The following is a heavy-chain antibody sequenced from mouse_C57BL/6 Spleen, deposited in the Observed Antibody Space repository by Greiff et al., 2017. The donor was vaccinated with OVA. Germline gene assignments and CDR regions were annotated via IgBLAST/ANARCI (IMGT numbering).Heavy chain of an antibody. Sequence: EVKLVESGGGLVKPGGSLKLSCAASGFTFSSYAMSWVRQTPEKRLEWVATISDGGSYTYYPDNVKGRFTISRDNAKNNLYLQMSHLKSEDTAMHYCARDRDWDEAMDYWGQGTSVTVSS. J-gene: IGHJ4*01. D-gene: IGHD4-1*01. V-gene: IGHV5-4*01. CDR1: GFTFSSYA. CDR3: ARDRDWDEAMDY. CDR2: ISDGGSYT.